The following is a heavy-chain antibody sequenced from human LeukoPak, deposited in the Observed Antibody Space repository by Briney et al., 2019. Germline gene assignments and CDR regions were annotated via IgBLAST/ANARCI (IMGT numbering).Heavy chain of an antibody. Sequence: PGGSLRLSCAASGFTFSSYAMSWIRQPPGKGLEWIGSIHYSGNTYYNPSLKSRVTISVDTSKNQFSLKLSPVTAADRAVYFCARHEGSYYDKSGYTFDCWGQGTLVTVSS. D-gene: IGHD3-22*01. V-gene: IGHV4-39*01. CDR3: ARHEGSYYDKSGYTFDC. CDR1: GFTFSSYA. CDR2: IHYSGNT. J-gene: IGHJ4*02.